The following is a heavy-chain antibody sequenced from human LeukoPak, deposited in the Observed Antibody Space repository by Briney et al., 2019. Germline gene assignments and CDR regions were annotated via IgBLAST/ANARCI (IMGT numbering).Heavy chain of an antibody. D-gene: IGHD6-19*01. CDR2: ISSSSSII. J-gene: IGHJ4*02. CDR3: ARDRTGIAVL. V-gene: IGHV3-48*04. CDR1: GFTFNTYA. Sequence: PGGSLRLSCAASGFTFNTYAMNWIRQAPGKGLEWVSFISSSSSIIHYADSVKGRFTISRDNAKNSLYLQMNSLRGEDTAVYYCARDRTGIAVLWGQGTLVTVSS.